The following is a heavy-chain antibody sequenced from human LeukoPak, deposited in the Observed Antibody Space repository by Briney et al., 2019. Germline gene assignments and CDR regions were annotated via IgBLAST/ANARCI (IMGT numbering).Heavy chain of an antibody. Sequence: SETLSLTCTVSGGSISSYYWSWIRQPPGKGLEWIGYIYYSGSTNYNPSLKGRVTISVDTSKNQFSLKLSSVTAADTAVYYCAREYYYDSFGFDYWGQGTLVTVSS. CDR2: IYYSGST. CDR3: AREYYYDSFGFDY. J-gene: IGHJ4*02. V-gene: IGHV4-59*08. D-gene: IGHD3-22*01. CDR1: GGSISSYY.